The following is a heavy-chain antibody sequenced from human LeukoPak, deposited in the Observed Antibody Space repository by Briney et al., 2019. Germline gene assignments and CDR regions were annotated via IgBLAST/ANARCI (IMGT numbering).Heavy chain of an antibody. V-gene: IGHV4-34*01. Sequence: SETLSLTCAVYGGXFXXYYXXXXXXPPGXXLXXIGEINHSGSTNXNPSLKSRVTISVDTSKNQFSLKLSSVTTADTAVXYCARGWRYGLAYWGQGTLVTVSS. CDR1: GGXFXXYY. J-gene: IGHJ4*02. CDR3: ARGWRYGLAY. CDR2: INHSGST. D-gene: IGHD5-18*01.